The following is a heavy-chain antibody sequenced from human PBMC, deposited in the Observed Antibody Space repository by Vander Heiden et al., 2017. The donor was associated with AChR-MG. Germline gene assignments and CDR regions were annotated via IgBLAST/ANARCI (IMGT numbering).Heavy chain of an antibody. CDR1: GFTFSDYA. D-gene: IGHD2-15*01. CDR2: ISVTGDNT. V-gene: IGHV3-23*01. CDR3: AKRYCSGGACFSLLDY. Sequence: VQLLESGGGLEQLGGSLRLSCEASGFTFSDYAMSWVRQAPGKGLEWVSAISVTGDNTYYADSVKGRFTISRDNSKNILYLQINSLRAEDTAIYYCAKRYCSGGACFSLLDYWGQGTLVTVS. J-gene: IGHJ4*02.